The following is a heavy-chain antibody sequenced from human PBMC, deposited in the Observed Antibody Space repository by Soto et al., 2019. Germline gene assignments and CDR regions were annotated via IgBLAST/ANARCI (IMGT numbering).Heavy chain of an antibody. Sequence: QVQVVQSGAEVKKPGSSVKVSCKVSGGIFTNNAISWVRQAPGQGLEWLGGVIPLFDTAYYAQIFRGRLRISADGATTTAYMELGGLTSADTAVYFCATGGHNDGYIVYLGMDVWGQGTTVTVSS. CDR1: GGIFTNNA. V-gene: IGHV1-69*01. D-gene: IGHD5-18*01. J-gene: IGHJ6*02. CDR2: VIPLFDTA. CDR3: ATGGHNDGYIVYLGMDV.